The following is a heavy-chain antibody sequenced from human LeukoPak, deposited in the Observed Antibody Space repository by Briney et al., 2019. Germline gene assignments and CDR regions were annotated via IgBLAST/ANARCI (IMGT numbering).Heavy chain of an antibody. D-gene: IGHD6-19*01. CDR1: GFTFRNYG. CDR2: IWYDGSNK. V-gene: IGHV3-33*01. Sequence: GGSLRLSCAASGFTFRNYGMHWVRQAPGKGLEWMGVIWYDGSNKYYSDSVRGRFTISRDNSKNRVYLQMNSLRVEDTAVYYCTRGPGYSSGWYVLSVDYWGQGTLVTVSS. J-gene: IGHJ4*02. CDR3: TRGPGYSSGWYVLSVDY.